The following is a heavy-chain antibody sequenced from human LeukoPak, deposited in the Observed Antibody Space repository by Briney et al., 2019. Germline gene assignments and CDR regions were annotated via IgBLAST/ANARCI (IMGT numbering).Heavy chain of an antibody. CDR3: ARDRYCSSTSCYTDLFRTLGN. CDR1: GGSFSSYY. CDR2: IYYSGST. Sequence: KSSETLSLTCTVSGGSFSSYYWSWIRQPPGKGLEWIGYIYYSGSTNYNPSLKSRVTISVDTSKNQFSLKLTSVTAADTAVYYCARDRYCSSTSCYTDLFRTLGNWGQGTLVTVSS. D-gene: IGHD2-2*02. J-gene: IGHJ4*02. V-gene: IGHV4-59*12.